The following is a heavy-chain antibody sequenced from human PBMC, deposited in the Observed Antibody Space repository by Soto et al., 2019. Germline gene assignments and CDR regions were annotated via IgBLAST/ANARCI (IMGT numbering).Heavy chain of an antibody. CDR1: GFSLSLSGAR. D-gene: IGHD6-19*01. CDR2: IYWDDDK. J-gene: IGHJ4*02. V-gene: IGHV2-5*02. CDR3: AYMKWLVPGLSY. Sequence: QITLQESGPTLVEPTQTLTLTYTFSGFSLSLSGARVGWIRQPPGEALEWLALIYWDDDKRYNPSLGNRLTITKDTSKNQVVLTMTNVETVDTGTYYCAYMKWLVPGLSYWGQGTLVTVSS.